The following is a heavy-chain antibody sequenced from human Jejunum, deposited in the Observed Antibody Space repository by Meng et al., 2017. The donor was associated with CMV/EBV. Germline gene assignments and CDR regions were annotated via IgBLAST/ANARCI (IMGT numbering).Heavy chain of an antibody. D-gene: IGHD6-6*01. CDR2: IYYSGDT. CDR1: GASVSIGSYF. J-gene: IGHJ6*02. CDR3: ARVVLYHYGMDV. V-gene: IGHV4-61*01. Sequence: SGASVSIGSYFWSWIRQPPGKGLESIGYIYYSGDTNYNASLKSRATISVDTSKNQFSLRLTSVTAADTAVYYCARVVLYHYGMDVWGHGTTVTVSS.